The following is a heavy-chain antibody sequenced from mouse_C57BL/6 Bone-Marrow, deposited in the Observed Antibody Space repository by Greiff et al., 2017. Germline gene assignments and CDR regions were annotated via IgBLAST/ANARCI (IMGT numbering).Heavy chain of an antibody. J-gene: IGHJ2*01. D-gene: IGHD2-1*01. V-gene: IGHV1-80*01. CDR2: IYPGDGDT. CDR1: GYAFSSYW. CDR3: ARREGYGNLFDD. Sequence: VQLQQSGAELVKPGASVKISCKASGYAFSSYWMNWVKQRPGKGLEWIGQIYPGDGDTNYNGKFKGKGTLTADKSSSTAYMQLSSLTSEDSAVYFCARREGYGNLFDDWGQGTTLTVSS.